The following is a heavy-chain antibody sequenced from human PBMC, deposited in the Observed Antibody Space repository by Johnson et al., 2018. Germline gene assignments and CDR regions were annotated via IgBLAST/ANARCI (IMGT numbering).Heavy chain of an antibody. CDR3: VKSYYIGWFAFHV. J-gene: IGHJ3*01. V-gene: IGHV3-74*01. Sequence: VQLQESGGGLGQPGESLRLSCAASGFTFSSYWMHWVRQAPGQGPEWVSRISGDGDSKHYADSVKGRFTVSRDNAKNTQYLQLNSLRAEDTAVYYCVKSYYIGWFAFHVWGQGTVVTVSS. D-gene: IGHD3-10*01. CDR1: GFTFSSYW. CDR2: ISGDGDSK.